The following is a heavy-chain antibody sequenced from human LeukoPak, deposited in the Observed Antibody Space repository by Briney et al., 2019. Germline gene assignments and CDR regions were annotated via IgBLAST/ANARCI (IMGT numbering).Heavy chain of an antibody. CDR3: ARDRRWVTAIIRDAFDI. CDR2: ISAYNGNT. J-gene: IGHJ3*02. Sequence: GASVRVSCMASGYTFTSYGISWVRQAPGQGLEWMGWISAYNGNTNYAQKLQGRVTMTTDTSTSTAYMELRSLRSDDTAVYYCARDRRWVTAIIRDAFDIWGQGTMVTVSS. D-gene: IGHD2-21*02. V-gene: IGHV1-18*01. CDR1: GYTFTSYG.